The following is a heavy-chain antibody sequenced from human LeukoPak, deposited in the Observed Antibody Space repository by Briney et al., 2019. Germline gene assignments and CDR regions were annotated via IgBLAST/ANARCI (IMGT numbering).Heavy chain of an antibody. CDR2: INPSGGSA. D-gene: IGHD3-22*01. J-gene: IGHJ4*02. Sequence: ASVKVSCKASGYTYTSYYMHWWRQAPRQGLKWMGIINPSGGSASSAQKFQGRVTMTRDMSTSTVYMELSSLRAEDTAVYYCARETYYYDSSGEIGFDYWGQGTLVTVSS. V-gene: IGHV1-46*01. CDR3: ARETYYYDSSGEIGFDY. CDR1: GYTYTSYY.